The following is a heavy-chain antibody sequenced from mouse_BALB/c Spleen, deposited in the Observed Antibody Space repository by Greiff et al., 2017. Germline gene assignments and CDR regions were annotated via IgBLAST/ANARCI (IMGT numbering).Heavy chain of an antibody. CDR2: IRNKANGYTT. J-gene: IGHJ2*01. Sequence: EVQVVESGGGLVQPGGSLRLSCATSGFTFTDYYMSWVRQPPGKALEWLGFIRNKANGYTTEYSASVKGRFTISRDNSQSILYLQMNTLRAEDSATYYCARDKLGSDYWGQGTTLTVSS. V-gene: IGHV7-3*02. D-gene: IGHD4-1*01. CDR3: ARDKLGSDY. CDR1: GFTFTDYY.